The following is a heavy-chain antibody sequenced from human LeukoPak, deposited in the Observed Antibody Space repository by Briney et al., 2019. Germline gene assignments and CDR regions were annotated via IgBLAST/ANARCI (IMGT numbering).Heavy chain of an antibody. D-gene: IGHD6-6*01. CDR3: ARDNSSSSFDY. CDR2: INPSGGST. CDR1: GYTFTSYY. V-gene: IGHV1-46*01. J-gene: IGHJ4*02. Sequence: ASVKVSCKASGYTFTSYYMHWVRQAPGQGLEWMRIINPSGGSTSYAQKFQGRATMARDMSTSTVYTELSSLRSEDTAVYYCARDNSSSSFDYWGQGTLVTVSS.